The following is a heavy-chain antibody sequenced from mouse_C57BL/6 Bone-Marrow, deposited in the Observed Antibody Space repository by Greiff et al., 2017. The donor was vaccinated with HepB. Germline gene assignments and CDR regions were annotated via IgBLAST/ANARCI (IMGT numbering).Heavy chain of an antibody. J-gene: IGHJ3*01. D-gene: IGHD1-1*01. CDR2: ISGGGGNT. Sequence: EVKLQESGGGLVKPGGSLKLSCAASGFTFSSYTMSWVRQTPEKRLEWVATISGGGGNTYYPDSVKGRFTISRDNAKNTLYLHMSSLRSEDTALYYCASPYYYGSSYGFAYWGKGTLVTVSA. V-gene: IGHV5-9*01. CDR1: GFTFSSYT. CDR3: ASPYYYGSSYGFAY.